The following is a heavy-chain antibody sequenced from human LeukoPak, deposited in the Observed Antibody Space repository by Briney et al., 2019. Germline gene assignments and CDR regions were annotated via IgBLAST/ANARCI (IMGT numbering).Heavy chain of an antibody. CDR1: RYTFTGYY. CDR2: INPNSGGT. J-gene: IGHJ4*02. Sequence: ASVKVSCKASRYTFTGYYMHWVRQAPGQGLEWMGRINPNSGGTNYAQKFQGRVTMTRDTSISTAYMELSRLRSDDTAVYYCARDFDDILTGYYVDYWGQGTLVTVSS. D-gene: IGHD3-9*01. CDR3: ARDFDDILTGYYVDY. V-gene: IGHV1-2*06.